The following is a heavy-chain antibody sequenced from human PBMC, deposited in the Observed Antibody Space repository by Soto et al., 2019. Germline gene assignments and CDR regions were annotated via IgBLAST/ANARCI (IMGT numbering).Heavy chain of an antibody. V-gene: IGHV3-48*02. CDR2: ISSSSSTI. D-gene: IGHD2-15*01. Sequence: PGGSLRLSCASSGFTFSSYSMNWVRQAPGKGLEWVSYISSSSSTIYYADSVKGRFTISRDNAKNSLYLQMNSLRDEDTAVYYCARDRTPLLYYYGMDVWGQGTTVTVSS. CDR3: ARDRTPLLYYYGMDV. J-gene: IGHJ6*02. CDR1: GFTFSSYS.